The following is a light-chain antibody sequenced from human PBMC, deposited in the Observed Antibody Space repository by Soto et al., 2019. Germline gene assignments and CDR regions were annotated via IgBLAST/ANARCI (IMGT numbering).Light chain of an antibody. CDR3: SSFVHGTSYV. V-gene: IGLV2-8*01. J-gene: IGLJ1*01. CDR1: SNDVGRFNY. CDR2: EVN. Sequence: QSALTQAPSASGFPGQSVTISCAGTSNDVGRFNYVSWYQRHPGKAPKLIIYEVNKRPSGVPDRFSGSKSGNTASLTVSGLQAEDEADYFCSSFVHGTSYVFGTGTKVTVL.